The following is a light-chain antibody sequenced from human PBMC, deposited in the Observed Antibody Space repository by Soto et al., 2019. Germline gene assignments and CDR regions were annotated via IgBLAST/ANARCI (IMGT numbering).Light chain of an antibody. V-gene: IGKV1-9*01. Sequence: IQLTQSPSSLSASVGDRVTITCRASQGINTYLAWYQQKPGKAPKLLIYDASTLQSGVPSRFSGSGSGTEFTLTISSLQSEDFAVYYCQQYNNWPPWTFGQGTKVDIK. CDR2: DAS. CDR3: QQYNNWPPWT. CDR1: QGINTY. J-gene: IGKJ1*01.